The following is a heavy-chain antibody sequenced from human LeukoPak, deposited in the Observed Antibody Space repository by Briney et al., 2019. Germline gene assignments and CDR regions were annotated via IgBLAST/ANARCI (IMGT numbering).Heavy chain of an antibody. V-gene: IGHV3-74*01. Sequence: PGGSLRLSCAASGFTFSSFWIYWVRHAPGKGLVWVSRIKSDGSETLYADSVKGRFTISRDNAKNTLYLQMNSLRAEDTAVYYCARVRMGDDFNPFDYWGQGTLVNVSS. J-gene: IGHJ4*02. CDR1: GFTFSSFW. CDR3: ARVRMGDDFNPFDY. CDR2: IKSDGSET. D-gene: IGHD3-16*01.